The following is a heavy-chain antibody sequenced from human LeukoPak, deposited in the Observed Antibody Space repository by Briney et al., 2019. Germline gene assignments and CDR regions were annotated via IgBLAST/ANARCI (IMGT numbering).Heavy chain of an antibody. D-gene: IGHD3-3*01. J-gene: IGHJ4*02. CDR2: IKQDGSEK. CDR1: RFTFSSYA. CDR3: ARPAHDFWSGYYFDY. Sequence: GGSLRLSCAASRFTFSSYAMNWVRQAPGKGLEWVANIKQDGSEKYYVDSVKGRFTISRDNAKNSLYLQMNSLRAEDTAVYYCARPAHDFWSGYYFDYWGQGTLVTVSS. V-gene: IGHV3-7*01.